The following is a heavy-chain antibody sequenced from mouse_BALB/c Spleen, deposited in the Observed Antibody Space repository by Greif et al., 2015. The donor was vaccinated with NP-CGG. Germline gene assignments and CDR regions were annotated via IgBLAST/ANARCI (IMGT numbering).Heavy chain of an antibody. J-gene: IGHJ4*01. Sequence: EVKLEESGPSLVKPSQTLSLTCSVTGDSITSGYWNWIRKFPGNKLEYMGYISYSGSTYYNPSLKSRISITRDTSKNXYYLQLNSVTTEDTATYYCARSPYGNYAMDYWGQGTSVTVSS. D-gene: IGHD2-1*01. CDR2: ISYSGST. CDR1: GDSITSGY. CDR3: ARSPYGNYAMDY. V-gene: IGHV3-8*02.